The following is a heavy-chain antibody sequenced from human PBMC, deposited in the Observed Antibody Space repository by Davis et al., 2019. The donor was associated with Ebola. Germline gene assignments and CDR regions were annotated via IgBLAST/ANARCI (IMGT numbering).Heavy chain of an antibody. Sequence: GGSLRLSCKDSGYSFTSYWISWVRQMPGKGLEWMGRIDPSDSYTNYSPSFQGHVTISADKSISTAYLQWSSLKASDTAMYYCARSGITVTRNWFDPWGQGTLVTVSS. D-gene: IGHD4-17*01. J-gene: IGHJ5*02. V-gene: IGHV5-10-1*01. CDR3: ARSGITVTRNWFDP. CDR2: IDPSDSYT. CDR1: GYSFTSYW.